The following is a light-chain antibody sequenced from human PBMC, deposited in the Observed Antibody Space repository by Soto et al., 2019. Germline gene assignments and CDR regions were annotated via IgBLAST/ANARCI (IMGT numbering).Light chain of an antibody. J-gene: IGLJ3*02. Sequence: QSALTQPASVSGSPGQSITISCTGISSDVGGYNYVSWYQQHPGKAPKLMISEVSNRPSGVSNRVSGSKSGNTASLTISGLQAEDEADYYCSSYTRSSTWVFGGGTKLTVL. V-gene: IGLV2-14*01. CDR3: SSYTRSSTWV. CDR1: SSDVGGYNY. CDR2: EVS.